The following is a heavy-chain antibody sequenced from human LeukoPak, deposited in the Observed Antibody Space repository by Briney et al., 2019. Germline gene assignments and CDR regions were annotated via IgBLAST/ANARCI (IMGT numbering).Heavy chain of an antibody. CDR1: GFTFSSYG. D-gene: IGHD3/OR15-3a*01. V-gene: IGHV3-30*02. CDR3: AKDWTDENYYYYYMDV. J-gene: IGHJ6*03. CDR2: IRYDGSNK. Sequence: GGSLRLSCEASGFTFSSYGMHWVRKAPGKGLEGVEFIRYDGSNKYYADSVKGRFTISRDNSKNTLYLQMNSLRAEDTAVYYCAKDWTDENYYYYYMDVWGKGTTVTISS.